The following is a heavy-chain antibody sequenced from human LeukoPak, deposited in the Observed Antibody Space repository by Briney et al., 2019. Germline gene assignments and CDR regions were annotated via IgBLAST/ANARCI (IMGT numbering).Heavy chain of an antibody. CDR2: IYSGGST. V-gene: IGHV3-53*05. D-gene: IGHD5-18*01. Sequence: GGSLRLSCAASGFTVSSNYVSWVRQAPGKGLEWVSVIYSGGSTYYADSVKGRFTISRDNSKNTLYLQMNSLRAEDTAVYYCAKGHVDTAMVSDYWGQGTLVTVSS. CDR1: GFTVSSNY. CDR3: AKGHVDTAMVSDY. J-gene: IGHJ4*02.